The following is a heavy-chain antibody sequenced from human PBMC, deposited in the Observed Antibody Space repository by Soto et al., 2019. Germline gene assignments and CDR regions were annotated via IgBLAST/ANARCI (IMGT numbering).Heavy chain of an antibody. J-gene: IGHJ6*02. CDR1: GGSISSYY. Sequence: PSETLSLTCTGSGGSISSYYWSWIRQPPGKGLEWIGYIYYSGSTNYNPSLKSRVTISVDTSKNQFSLKLSSVTAADTAVYYCARDDHMGDYYYGMDVWGQGTTVTVSS. CDR2: IYYSGST. CDR3: ARDDHMGDYYYGMDV. V-gene: IGHV4-59*01.